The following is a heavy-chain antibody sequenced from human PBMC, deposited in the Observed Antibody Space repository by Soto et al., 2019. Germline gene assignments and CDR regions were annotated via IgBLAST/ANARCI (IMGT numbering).Heavy chain of an antibody. V-gene: IGHV3-23*01. CDR2: ISGGGGST. CDR3: AKDSEAAAGTSPYDY. J-gene: IGHJ4*02. Sequence: GGSLTLSFPPSGFTFSSYPISWFRKAPGRGLGWVSAISGGGGSTYYSDSVKGRFTISRDISKNTLYLEMNSLRAEDTAVYYCAKDSEAAAGTSPYDYWGQGTLVTVSS. D-gene: IGHD6-13*01. CDR1: GFTFSSYP.